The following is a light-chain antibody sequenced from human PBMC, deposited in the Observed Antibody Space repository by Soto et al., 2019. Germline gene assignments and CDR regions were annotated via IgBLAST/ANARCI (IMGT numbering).Light chain of an antibody. CDR3: QLYNSYSWT. V-gene: IGKV1-5*01. Sequence: IQMTQSPSTLSASVGDRVTITCRASQSISSWLAWYQQKPGKAPKLLIYDASSLESGVPSRFSGSGSGTEFTLTISSLQPDDFAAYYCQLYNSYSWTFGEGTKV. CDR2: DAS. CDR1: QSISSW. J-gene: IGKJ1*01.